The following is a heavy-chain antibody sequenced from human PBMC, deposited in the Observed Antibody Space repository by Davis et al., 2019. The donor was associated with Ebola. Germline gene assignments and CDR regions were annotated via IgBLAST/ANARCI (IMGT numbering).Heavy chain of an antibody. D-gene: IGHD3-3*01. CDR1: GYSFTSYG. Sequence: ASVKVSCKASGYSFTSYGISWVRQAPGQGLEWMGWISAYSGNTNYAQKLQDRVTMTTDTSTNTAYMELRSLRSDDTAMYYCARDQYHDFWSAKSTYFDSWGQGTLVTVSS. CDR2: ISAYSGNT. J-gene: IGHJ4*02. V-gene: IGHV1-18*04. CDR3: ARDQYHDFWSAKSTYFDS.